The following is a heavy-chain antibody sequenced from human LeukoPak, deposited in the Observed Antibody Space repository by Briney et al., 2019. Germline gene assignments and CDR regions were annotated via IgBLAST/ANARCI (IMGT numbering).Heavy chain of an antibody. Sequence: GGSLRLSCAASGFTFSGSALHWVRQASGKGLEWVGRIRSTANGYATAYAASVKGRFTISRDDSKNTAYLQMDSLKTEDTAVYYCARFGDYGEYWGQGTLVTVSS. CDR1: GFTFSGSA. CDR2: IRSTANGYAT. V-gene: IGHV3-73*01. CDR3: ARFGDYGEY. J-gene: IGHJ4*02. D-gene: IGHD3-10*01.